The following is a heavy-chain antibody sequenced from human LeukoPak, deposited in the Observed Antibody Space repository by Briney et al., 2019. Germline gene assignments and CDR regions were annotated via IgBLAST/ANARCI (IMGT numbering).Heavy chain of an antibody. Sequence: GGSLRLSCAASGFTFSSYAMHWVRQAPGKGLEWVAVISYDGSNKYYADSVKGRFTISRDNSKSTLYLQMNSLRAEDTAVYYCARDVSYYYGSGAYYFDYWGQGTLVTVSS. J-gene: IGHJ4*02. V-gene: IGHV3-30*04. CDR3: ARDVSYYYGSGAYYFDY. CDR1: GFTFSSYA. CDR2: ISYDGSNK. D-gene: IGHD3-10*01.